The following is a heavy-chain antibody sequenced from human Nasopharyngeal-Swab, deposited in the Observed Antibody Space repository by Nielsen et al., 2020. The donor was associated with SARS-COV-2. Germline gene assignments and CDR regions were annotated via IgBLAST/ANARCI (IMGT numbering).Heavy chain of an antibody. J-gene: IGHJ2*01. CDR3: ARAANSGDWYFDL. D-gene: IGHD1-26*01. CDR1: GGSISGYY. CDR2: VYFSGST. Sequence: SETLSLTSSVSGGSISGYYWSWIRQPPGKGLEWIGYVYFSGSTNYNPSLKSRVTISVDTSKNQFSLKLTSVTAADTAVYYCARAANSGDWYFDLWGRGTLVTVSS. V-gene: IGHV4-59*13.